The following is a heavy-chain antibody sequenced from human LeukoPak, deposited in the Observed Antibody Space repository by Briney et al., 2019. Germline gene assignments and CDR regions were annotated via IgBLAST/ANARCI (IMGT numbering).Heavy chain of an antibody. CDR2: ISSNGGST. D-gene: IGHD3-10*01. V-gene: IGHV3-64*01. Sequence: GGSLRLSCAASGFTFSSYAMHWDRQAPGKGLEYVSAISSNGGSTYYANSVKGRFTISRDNSKNTLYLQMGSLRAEDMAVYYCAKGVITLDYWGQGTLVTVSS. CDR1: GFTFSSYA. J-gene: IGHJ4*02. CDR3: AKGVITLDY.